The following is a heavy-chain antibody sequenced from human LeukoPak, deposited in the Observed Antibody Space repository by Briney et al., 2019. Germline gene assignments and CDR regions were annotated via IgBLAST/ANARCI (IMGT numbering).Heavy chain of an antibody. J-gene: IGHJ6*03. Sequence: GGSLRLSCAASGFTFNKYAMNWVRQAPGKGLKWVSAISSSGGSTYYADSVKGRFTISRDNSKNTLYLQMNSLRAEDTAVYYCARARQQLRYYYYYMDVWGKGTTVTVSS. CDR2: ISSSGGST. V-gene: IGHV3-23*01. CDR1: GFTFNKYA. CDR3: ARARQQLRYYYYYMDV. D-gene: IGHD6-13*01.